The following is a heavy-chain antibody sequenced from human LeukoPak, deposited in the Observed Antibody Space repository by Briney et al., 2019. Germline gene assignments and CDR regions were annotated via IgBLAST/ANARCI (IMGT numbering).Heavy chain of an antibody. J-gene: IGHJ3*02. D-gene: IGHD5-24*01. CDR2: IYYSGST. CDR1: GGSISSGAYY. CDR3: ARDSRDGYNKAFDI. V-gene: IGHV4-31*03. Sequence: SETLSLTCTVSGGSISSGAYYWSWIRQLPGKGLEWIGYIYYSGSTYYNPSLRSRVTISVDTSKNQFSLRLSSVTAADTAVYHCARDSRDGYNKAFDIWGQGTMVTVSS.